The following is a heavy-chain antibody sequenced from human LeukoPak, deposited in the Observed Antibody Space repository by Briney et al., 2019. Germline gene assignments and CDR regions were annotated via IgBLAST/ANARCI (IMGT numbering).Heavy chain of an antibody. CDR3: AKGLYSSSSSVRHGLDV. J-gene: IGHJ6*02. CDR2: ISGSGGNT. Sequence: GGSLRLSCGASGFTFSSYAINWVRQAPRKGLDWVSVISGSGGNTYYPDSVKGRFTVSRDNSKNTLCLQMNSLSAEDTAVYYCAKGLYSSSSSVRHGLDVWGQGTTVTVSS. CDR1: GFTFSSYA. D-gene: IGHD6-6*01. V-gene: IGHV3-23*01.